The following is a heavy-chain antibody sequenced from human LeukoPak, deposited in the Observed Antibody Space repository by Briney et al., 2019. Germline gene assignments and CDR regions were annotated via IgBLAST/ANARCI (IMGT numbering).Heavy chain of an antibody. V-gene: IGHV4-39*01. J-gene: IGHJ4*02. CDR3: VRHSDYSTDYFDY. D-gene: IGHD5-12*01. Sequence: PSETLSLTCTVSCGSISSSSYYWGWIRQPPGKGLEWIGSIYYSGSTYYNPSLKSRVTISIDTSKNQFSLNLTSVTAADTAVYYCVRHSDYSTDYFDYWGQGTLVTVSS. CDR2: IYYSGST. CDR1: CGSISSSSYY.